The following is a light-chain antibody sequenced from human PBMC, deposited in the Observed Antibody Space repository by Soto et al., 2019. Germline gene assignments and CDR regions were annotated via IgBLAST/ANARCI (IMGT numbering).Light chain of an antibody. CDR2: GAS. CDR3: QQRDKWPRT. CDR1: QSVGSY. J-gene: IGKJ2*01. Sequence: EIVLTQSPATLSLSPGERATLSCRASQSVGSYLAWYQHKPGQAPRLLIYGASNRATDIPGRFSGRGSGTDFTLTISSLESGDSAVYYVQQRDKWPRTFGQGTKLEIK. V-gene: IGKV3-11*01.